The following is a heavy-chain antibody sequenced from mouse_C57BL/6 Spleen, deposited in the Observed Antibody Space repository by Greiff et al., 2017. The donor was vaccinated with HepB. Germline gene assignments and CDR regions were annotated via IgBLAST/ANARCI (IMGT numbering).Heavy chain of an antibody. D-gene: IGHD1-1*01. Sequence: QVQLQQPGAELVKPGASVKMSCKASGYTFTSYWITWVKQRPGQGLEWIGDIYPGSGSTNYNEKFKSKATLTVDTSSSTAYMQISSLTSEDSAVYYCARDGAVVAPGAMDYWGQGTSVTVSS. V-gene: IGHV1-55*01. CDR2: IYPGSGST. CDR1: GYTFTSYW. CDR3: ARDGAVVAPGAMDY. J-gene: IGHJ4*01.